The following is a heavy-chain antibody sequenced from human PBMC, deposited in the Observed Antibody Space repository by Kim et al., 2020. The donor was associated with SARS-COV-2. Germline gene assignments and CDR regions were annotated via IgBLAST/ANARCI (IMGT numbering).Heavy chain of an antibody. D-gene: IGHD5-12*01. J-gene: IGHJ4*02. CDR3: ARDGWMATITWEGLFDY. V-gene: IGHV3-21*01. Sequence: GGSLRLSCAASGFTFSSYSMNWVRQAPGKGLEWVSSISSSSSYIYYADSVKGRFTISRDNAKNSLYLQMNSLRAEDTAVYYCARDGWMATITWEGLFDYWGQGTLVTVSS. CDR2: ISSSSSYI. CDR1: GFTFSSYS.